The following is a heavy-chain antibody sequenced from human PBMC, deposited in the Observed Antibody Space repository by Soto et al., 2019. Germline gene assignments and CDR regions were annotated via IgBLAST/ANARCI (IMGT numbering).Heavy chain of an antibody. D-gene: IGHD1-20*01. Sequence: GSGPTLVNPTETLTLTCTVSGFSLSNARMGVSWIRQPPGKALEWLAHIFSNDEKSYSTSLKSRLTISKDTTKSQVVLTMTNMDPVDTATYYCARIRRYNWNDVFWFDPWGQGTLVTVSS. V-gene: IGHV2-26*01. J-gene: IGHJ5*02. CDR3: ARIRRYNWNDVFWFDP. CDR2: IFSNDEK. CDR1: GFSLSNARMG.